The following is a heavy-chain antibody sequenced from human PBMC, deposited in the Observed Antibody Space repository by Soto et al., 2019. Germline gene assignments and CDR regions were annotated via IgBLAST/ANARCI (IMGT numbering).Heavy chain of an antibody. V-gene: IGHV1-2*04. D-gene: IGHD3-3*01. CDR3: AREGVTIFGVVNNWFDP. CDR1: GYTFTGYS. J-gene: IGHJ5*02. Sequence: ASVKVSCKASGYTFTGYSMHWVPQAPGQGLEWMGWINPNSGDTNYAQKLQGWVTMTTDTSTSTAYMGLRSLRSDDTAVYYCAREGVTIFGVVNNWFDPWGQGTLVTVSS. CDR2: INPNSGDT.